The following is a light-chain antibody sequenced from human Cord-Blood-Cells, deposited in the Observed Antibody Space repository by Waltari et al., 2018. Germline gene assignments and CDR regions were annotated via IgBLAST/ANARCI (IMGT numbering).Light chain of an antibody. J-gene: IGLJ2*01. CDR1: NIGSKS. CDR2: ADS. V-gene: IGLV3-21*01. CDR3: LVCDSTTYHWV. Sequence: SYELTQPHSVSVSPGQTARITCGGNNIGSKSVRVYQQKPPQAPVLVIYADSERPSGIPKRFSGSNAGNTGTLTSSGGEAGDETDYYGLVCDSTTYHWVFGGGTRLTV.